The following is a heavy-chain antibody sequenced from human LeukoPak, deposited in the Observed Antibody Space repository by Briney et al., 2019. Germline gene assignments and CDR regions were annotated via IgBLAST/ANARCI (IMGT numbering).Heavy chain of an antibody. J-gene: IGHJ3*02. CDR2: ISTSGSTK. D-gene: IGHD3-22*01. CDR1: GFTFSSYE. Sequence: GGSLRLSCAASGFTFSSYEMNWVRRAPGKGLEGVSYISTSGSTKYYADSVKGRFTISRDNAKNSLYLQMNSLRAEDTAVYYCARDRDPGYNDSSGYRRVNAFDIWGQGTMVTVSS. CDR3: ARDRDPGYNDSSGYRRVNAFDI. V-gene: IGHV3-48*03.